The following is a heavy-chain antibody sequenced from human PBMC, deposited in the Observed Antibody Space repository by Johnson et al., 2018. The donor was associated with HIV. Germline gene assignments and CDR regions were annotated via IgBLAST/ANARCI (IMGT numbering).Heavy chain of an antibody. CDR1: GFTFDDYA. Sequence: VQVVESGGGLVQPGRSLRLSCAASGFTFDDYAMHWVRQAPGKGLEWVSSISWHSGTIEYADSVKGRFTTSRDNAKTSLYVQMNSLRAEDTALYYCAKSPCYAGCAFDLWGQGTMLTVSS. D-gene: IGHD3-10*01. V-gene: IGHV3-9*01. CDR3: AKSPCYAGCAFDL. CDR2: ISWHSGTI. J-gene: IGHJ3*01.